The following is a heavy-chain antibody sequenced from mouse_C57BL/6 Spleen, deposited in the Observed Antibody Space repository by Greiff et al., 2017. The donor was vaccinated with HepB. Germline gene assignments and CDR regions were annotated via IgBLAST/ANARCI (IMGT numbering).Heavy chain of an antibody. V-gene: IGHV1-69*01. Sequence: VQLQQPGAELVMPGASVKLSCKASGYTFTSYWMHWVKQRPGQGLEWIGEIDPSDSYTNYNQKFKGKSTLTVDKSSSTAYMQLSSLTSEDSAVYYCAREDYGRGDYWGQGTSVTVSS. CDR1: GYTFTSYW. CDR3: AREDYGRGDY. CDR2: IDPSDSYT. J-gene: IGHJ4*01. D-gene: IGHD1-1*01.